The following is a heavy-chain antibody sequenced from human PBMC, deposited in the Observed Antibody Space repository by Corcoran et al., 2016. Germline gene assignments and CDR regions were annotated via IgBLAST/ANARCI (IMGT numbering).Heavy chain of an antibody. D-gene: IGHD1-26*01. V-gene: IGHV5-51*01. CDR2: IYPGDSDT. Sequence: EVQLVQSGAEVKKPGESLKISCKGSGYSFTTYWIGWVRQMPGKGLEWMGIIYPGDSDTRYSPSFQGQVTISADKSISTAYLQWSSLKASDTAMDYCARHRGSIMGTTPRWVDAWGQGTLVTVAS. J-gene: IGHJ5*02. CDR1: GYSFTTYW. CDR3: ARHRGSIMGTTPRWVDA.